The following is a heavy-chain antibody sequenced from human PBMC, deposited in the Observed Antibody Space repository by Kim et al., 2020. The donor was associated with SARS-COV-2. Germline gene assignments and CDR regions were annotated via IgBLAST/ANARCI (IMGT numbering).Heavy chain of an antibody. V-gene: IGHV4-4*07. Sequence: SETLSLTCTVSGGSISGYYWSWIRQPAGKGLEWVWRINTSGNTNYNPSLMSRATVSVDTSKSQFSLKLTSVTAADTAVYCCARASTGSYYYFVYWGQGTLVSVSS. CDR3: ARASTGSYYYFVY. J-gene: IGHJ4*02. CDR1: GGSISGYY. D-gene: IGHD1-26*01. CDR2: INTSGNT.